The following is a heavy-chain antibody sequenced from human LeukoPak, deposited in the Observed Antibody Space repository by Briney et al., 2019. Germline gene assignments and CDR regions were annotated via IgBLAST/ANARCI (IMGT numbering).Heavy chain of an antibody. CDR3: ARGFGDNVVRYFDY. CDR1: GGSIRNHY. V-gene: IGHV4-59*11. CDR2: FYYSGST. D-gene: IGHD6-6*01. J-gene: IGHJ4*02. Sequence: LSETLSLTCTGCGGSIRNHYWSWIRQPRGKGLEGIGYFYYSGSTTYNPSRKSRVTISVDTSKNQFSLNLSSVTAADTAVYYCARGFGDNVVRYFDYWGQGTLVTVSS.